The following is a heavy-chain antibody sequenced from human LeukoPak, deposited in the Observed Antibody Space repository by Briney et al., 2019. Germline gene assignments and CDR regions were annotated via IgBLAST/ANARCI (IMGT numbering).Heavy chain of an antibody. J-gene: IGHJ5*02. CDR2: IYDSGST. CDR1: GGSISSYY. D-gene: IGHD5-24*01. Sequence: SETLSLTCTVSGGSISSYYWSWIRQPPGKGLEWIGYIYDSGSTKYNPSLKSRVTISVDTSKNQFSLRLSSVTAADTAVYYCASYNGNWFDPWGQGTLVTVSP. CDR3: ASYNGNWFDP. V-gene: IGHV4-59*08.